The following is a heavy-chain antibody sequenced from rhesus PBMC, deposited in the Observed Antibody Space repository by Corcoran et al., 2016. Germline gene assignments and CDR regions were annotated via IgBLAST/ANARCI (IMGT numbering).Heavy chain of an antibody. CDR1: GGSFSSYW. D-gene: IGHD6-25*01. V-gene: IGHV4-80*01. CDR2: INGNSGST. Sequence: QVQLQESGPGLVKPSETLSLTCAVSGGSFSSYWWSWIRQPPGKGLEWIGEINGNSGSTNYNPSLKSRVTISKDASKNQCSLKLSSVTAADTAVYYCARAYSGSLYWYFDLWGPGTPITISS. J-gene: IGHJ2*01. CDR3: ARAYSGSLYWYFDL.